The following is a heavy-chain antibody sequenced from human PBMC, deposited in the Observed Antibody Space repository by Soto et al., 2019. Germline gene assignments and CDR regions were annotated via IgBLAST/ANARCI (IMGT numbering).Heavy chain of an antibody. Sequence: VQVVASGGGLVQPGRSLRLSCAVSGFRFEQYVMHWVRQGPGKGLECVSTVSPTGDTVAYADSVEGRFTVSGDNAKNSRYLQMNSLKGDDTAFYYCLKDAPNGSIDDWGQGTLVTVSS. CDR3: LKDAPNGSIDD. CDR1: GFRFEQYV. D-gene: IGHD3-10*01. CDR2: VSPTGDTV. V-gene: IGHV3-9*01. J-gene: IGHJ4*02.